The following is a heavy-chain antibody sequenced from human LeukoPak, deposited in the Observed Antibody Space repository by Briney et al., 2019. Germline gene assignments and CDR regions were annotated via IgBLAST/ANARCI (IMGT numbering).Heavy chain of an antibody. CDR3: ARERVGATTHFDY. Sequence: ASVKVSCKASGYTFTGYYMHWVRQAPGQGLEWMGWINPNSGGTNYAQKFQGRVTMTRDTSTSTAYMELSRLRSDDTAVYYCARERVGATTHFDYWGQGTLVTVSS. D-gene: IGHD1-26*01. J-gene: IGHJ4*02. V-gene: IGHV1-2*02. CDR1: GYTFTGYY. CDR2: INPNSGGT.